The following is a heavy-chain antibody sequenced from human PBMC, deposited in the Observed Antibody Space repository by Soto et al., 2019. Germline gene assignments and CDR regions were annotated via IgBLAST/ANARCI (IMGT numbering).Heavy chain of an antibody. CDR1: GGSISSYY. CDR3: AGYYDSSGYYPHGPFDY. Sequence: SETLSLTCTVSGGSISSYYWSWIRQPPGKGLEWIGYIYYSGSTNYNPSLKSRVTISVDTSKNQFSLKLSSVTAADTAVYYCAGYYDSSGYYPHGPFDYWGQGTLVTVSS. CDR2: IYYSGST. J-gene: IGHJ4*02. D-gene: IGHD3-22*01. V-gene: IGHV4-59*08.